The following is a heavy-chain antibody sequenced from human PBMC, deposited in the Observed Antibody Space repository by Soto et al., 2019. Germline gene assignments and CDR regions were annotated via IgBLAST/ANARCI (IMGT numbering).Heavy chain of an antibody. J-gene: IGHJ4*02. Sequence: SETLSLTCTVSGGSVSSGSYYWSWIRQPPGKGLEWIGYIYYSGSTNYSPSLKSRVTISVDTSKNQFSLKLSSVTAADTAVYYCASSAFKRSIAARQGGAFDYWGQGTLVTVSS. D-gene: IGHD6-6*01. CDR2: IYYSGST. CDR3: ASSAFKRSIAARQGGAFDY. V-gene: IGHV4-61*01. CDR1: GGSVSSGSYY.